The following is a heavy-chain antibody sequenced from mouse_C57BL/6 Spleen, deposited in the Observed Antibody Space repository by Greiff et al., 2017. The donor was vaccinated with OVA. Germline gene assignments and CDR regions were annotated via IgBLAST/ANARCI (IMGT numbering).Heavy chain of an antibody. J-gene: IGHJ3*01. V-gene: IGHV1-82*01. CDR1: GYAFSSSW. CDR3: ARGYDYAFAY. D-gene: IGHD2-4*01. CDR2: IYPGDGDT. Sequence: VQLQQSGPELVKPGASVKISCKASGYAFSSSWMNWVKQRPGKGLEWIGRIYPGDGDTNYNGKFKGKATLTADKSSSPAYMQLSSLTSEDSAVYFCARGYDYAFAYWGQGTLVTVSA.